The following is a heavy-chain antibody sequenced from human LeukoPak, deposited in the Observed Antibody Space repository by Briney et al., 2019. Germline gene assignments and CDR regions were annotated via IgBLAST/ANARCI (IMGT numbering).Heavy chain of an antibody. CDR3: AKGGWLLKAFDF. J-gene: IGHJ3*01. CDR1: GFTFSSYA. CDR2: ISGSDGAT. D-gene: IGHD2-15*01. Sequence: PGGSLRLSCAASGFTFSSYAMTWVRQAPGKGLEWLSSISGSDGATYYPDSVKGRFTISRDNSKYMLYLQMNSLRAEDTALYYCAKGGWLLKAFDFWGQGTMVTVSS. V-gene: IGHV3-23*01.